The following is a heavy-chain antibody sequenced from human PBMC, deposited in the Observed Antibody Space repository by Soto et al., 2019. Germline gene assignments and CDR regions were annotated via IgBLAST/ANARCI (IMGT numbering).Heavy chain of an antibody. CDR2: IIPIFGTA. CDR1: GGTFSSYA. V-gene: IGHV1-69*01. Sequence: QVQLVQSGAEVKKPGSSVKVSCKASGGTFSSYAISWVRQAPGQGLEWMGGIIPIFGTANYAQKFQGRVTITADESTSTAYMELSSLRSEDTAVYYCARTGKRWLQLNYGMDVWGQGPTVTVSS. J-gene: IGHJ6*02. CDR3: ARTGKRWLQLNYGMDV. D-gene: IGHD5-12*01.